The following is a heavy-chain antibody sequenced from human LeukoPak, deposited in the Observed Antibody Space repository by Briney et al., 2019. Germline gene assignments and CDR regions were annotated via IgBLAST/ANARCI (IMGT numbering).Heavy chain of an antibody. V-gene: IGHV3-49*01. D-gene: IGHD6-19*01. Sequence: PGGSLRLSCTASGFTFGDYAMSWFRQAPGKGLEWVGFIRSKAYGGTTEYTASVKGRFTISRDDSKSIAYLQMNSLKTEDTAVYYCTRDPEGSGWTTFDYWGQGTLVTVSS. CDR1: GFTFGDYA. CDR2: IRSKAYGGTT. CDR3: TRDPEGSGWTTFDY. J-gene: IGHJ4*02.